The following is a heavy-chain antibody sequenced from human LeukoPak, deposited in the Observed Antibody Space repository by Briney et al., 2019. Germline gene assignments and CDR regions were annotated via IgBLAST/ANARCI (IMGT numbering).Heavy chain of an antibody. CDR1: GGSFSGYY. CDR2: INHSGST. V-gene: IGHV4-34*01. J-gene: IGHJ4*02. Sequence: SETLSLTCAVYGGSFSGYYWSWIRQPPGKGLEWIGEINHSGSTNYNPSLKSRVTISVDTSKNQFSLNLSSVTAADTAVYYCARGPLYYDILTRTRYFDYWGQGTLVTVSS. CDR3: ARGPLYYDILTRTRYFDY. D-gene: IGHD3-9*01.